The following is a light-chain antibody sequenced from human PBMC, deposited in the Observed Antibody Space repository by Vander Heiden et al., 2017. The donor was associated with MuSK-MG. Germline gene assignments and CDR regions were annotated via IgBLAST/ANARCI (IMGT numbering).Light chain of an antibody. CDR1: QSIGKS. Sequence: DIQMTQSPSSQSASIGGRVSITCRASQSIGKSLNWYQQRLGRAPKLLISAASTLQGGVPSRFSGAGSGTDFTLTISGLQPEDFATYYCQQAYSTPWTFGQGTSVEV. V-gene: IGKV1-39*01. CDR2: AAS. CDR3: QQAYSTPWT. J-gene: IGKJ1*01.